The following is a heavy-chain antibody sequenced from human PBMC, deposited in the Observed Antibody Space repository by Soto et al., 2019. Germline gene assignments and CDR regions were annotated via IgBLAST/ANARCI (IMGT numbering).Heavy chain of an antibody. CDR1: GFTFSSYA. Sequence: GGSLRLSCAASGFTFSSYAMHWVRQAPGKGLEWVAVISYDGSNKYYADSVKGRFTISRDNSKNTLYLQMNSLRAEDTAVYYCARVATGTNAPYYFDYWGQGTLVTVSS. CDR3: ARVATGTNAPYYFDY. CDR2: ISYDGSNK. D-gene: IGHD1-7*01. V-gene: IGHV3-30-3*01. J-gene: IGHJ4*02.